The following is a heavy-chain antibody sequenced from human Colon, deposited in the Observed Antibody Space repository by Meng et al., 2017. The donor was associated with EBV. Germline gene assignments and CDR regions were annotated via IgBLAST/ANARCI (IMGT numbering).Heavy chain of an antibody. Sequence: EVQLLESGXGLVQPGGSLRLSCVASGLTCTSYVMRWVRQAPGKGLEWVSTISAIGNTYYAASVKGRFTISRDISKNTLYLQMNDLRAEDTAVYYCAKGGGNSAAEYFQHWGQGTLVTVSS. CDR1: GLTCTSYV. D-gene: IGHD4-23*01. CDR3: AKGGGNSAAEYFQH. J-gene: IGHJ1*01. CDR2: ISAIGNT. V-gene: IGHV3-23*01.